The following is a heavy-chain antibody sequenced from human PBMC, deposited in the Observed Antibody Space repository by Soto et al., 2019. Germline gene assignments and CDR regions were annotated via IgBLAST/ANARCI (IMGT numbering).Heavy chain of an antibody. J-gene: IGHJ4*02. CDR3: VRDLHEPLATDALRVAN. CDR2: IRSTGSGT. Sequence: EMQLVESGGGLVQPGGSLRLSCAASGFTFSSYEMHWFRQAPGKGLEWISYIRSTGSGTLYADSVRGRFTMSRDNTKNPVDLQMSSLRAEDTAVYYCVRDLHEPLATDALRVANWGQGTQVTVSS. D-gene: IGHD2-8*02. V-gene: IGHV3-48*03. CDR1: GFTFSSYE.